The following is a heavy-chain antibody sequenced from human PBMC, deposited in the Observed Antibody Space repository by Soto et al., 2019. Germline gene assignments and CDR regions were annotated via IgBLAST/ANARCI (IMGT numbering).Heavy chain of an antibody. CDR1: GGSISSSTYY. D-gene: IGHD1-7*01. CDR2: FRYGGST. CDR3: ARPHSAGNSYY. Sequence: QLQLQESGPGLVKPSETLSLTCTVSGGSISSSTYYWGWIRQPPGKGLEWVGSFRYGGSTNYNPSHNLRITISLDPSNNEFSLQLNCVTAADSAVYYCARPHSAGNSYYWGQGPLVTVSS. J-gene: IGHJ4*02. V-gene: IGHV4-39*01.